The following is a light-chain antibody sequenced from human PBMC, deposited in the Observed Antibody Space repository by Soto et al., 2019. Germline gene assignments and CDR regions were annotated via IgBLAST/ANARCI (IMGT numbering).Light chain of an antibody. CDR3: SSYTSSSTRV. CDR1: SSDVGGYNY. Sequence: QFVLTQPASVSGSPGQSITISCXGTSSDVGGYNYVSWYQQHPGKAPKLMIYEVSNRPSGVSNRFSGSKSGNTASLTISGLQAEDEADYYCSSYTSSSTRVFGTGTKVTVL. V-gene: IGLV2-14*01. J-gene: IGLJ1*01. CDR2: EVS.